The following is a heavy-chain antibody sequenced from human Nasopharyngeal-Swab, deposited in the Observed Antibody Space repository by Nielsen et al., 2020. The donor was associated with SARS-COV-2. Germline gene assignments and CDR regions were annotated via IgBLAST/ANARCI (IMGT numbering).Heavy chain of an antibody. CDR2: INHSGST. V-gene: IGHV4-39*07. CDR3: ARGLSGIVPAPILGLGPYYSYYYMDV. J-gene: IGHJ6*03. D-gene: IGHD2-2*01. CDR1: GGSISSRSYY. Sequence: SETLSLTCSVSGGSISSRSYYWVWIRQPPGKGLEWIAEINHSGSTNYNPSLRSRVTISVDTSKNQFSLRLTSVTAADTAVYYCARGLSGIVPAPILGLGPYYSYYYMDVWGKGTTVTVSS.